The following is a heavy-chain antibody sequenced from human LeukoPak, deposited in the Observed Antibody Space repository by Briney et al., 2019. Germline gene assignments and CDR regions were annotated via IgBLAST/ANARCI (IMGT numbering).Heavy chain of an antibody. CDR3: ARRSSSWYLQLSNDNWFDP. Sequence: PSETLSLTCTVSGGSISSSSYYWGWIRQPPGKGLEWIGSIYYSGSTYYNPSLKSRVTISVDTSKNQFSLKLSSVTAADTAVYYCARRSSSWYLQLSNDNWFDPWGQGTLVTVSS. V-gene: IGHV4-39*01. CDR1: GGSISSSSYY. CDR2: IYYSGST. D-gene: IGHD6-13*01. J-gene: IGHJ5*02.